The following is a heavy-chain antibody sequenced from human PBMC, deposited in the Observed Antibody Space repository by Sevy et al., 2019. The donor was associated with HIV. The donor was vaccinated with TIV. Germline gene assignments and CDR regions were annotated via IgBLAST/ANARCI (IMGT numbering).Heavy chain of an antibody. CDR1: GFAFGDYA. CDR2: VSWNSGAI. Sequence: GGSLRLSCATSGFAFGDYAMHWVREAPGKGLEWVAGVSWNSGAIDYAASLKGRFTISRDHAKSSLYLQMNSLRAEDTALYYCAKDINRGCDSINCYTYYYYYYGLDAWGQGTTVTVSS. CDR3: AKDINRGCDSINCYTYYYYYYGLDA. D-gene: IGHD2-2*02. V-gene: IGHV3-9*01. J-gene: IGHJ6*02.